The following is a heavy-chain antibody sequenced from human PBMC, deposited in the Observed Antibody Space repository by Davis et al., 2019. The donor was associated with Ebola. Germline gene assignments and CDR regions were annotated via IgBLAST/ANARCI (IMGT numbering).Heavy chain of an antibody. J-gene: IGHJ6*02. CDR2: ACPGESDS. V-gene: IGHV5-51*01. Sequence: GESLKISCKGFGYSLTTYCTTWVRQEAGKGLEWMGIACPGESDSRYSPSLQGQVTISVDQSINTAYLQWSSLKASDSALYYCARHSAGLDFGGQGTTVTVSS. CDR1: GYSLTTYC. CDR3: ARHSAGLDF.